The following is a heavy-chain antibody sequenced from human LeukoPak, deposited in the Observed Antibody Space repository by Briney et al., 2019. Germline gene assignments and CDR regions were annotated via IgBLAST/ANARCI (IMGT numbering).Heavy chain of an antibody. CDR1: GYTFTNNY. CDR2: IYPRDDST. Sequence: ASVKVSCKASGYTFTNNYLHWVRQAPGQGLEWMGMIYPRDDSTSYAQNFQGRVTVTGDTSTTTVHMELRGLRSEDTAVYYCARDQEGFDYWGQGTVVTVSS. J-gene: IGHJ4*02. CDR3: ARDQEGFDY. V-gene: IGHV1-46*01.